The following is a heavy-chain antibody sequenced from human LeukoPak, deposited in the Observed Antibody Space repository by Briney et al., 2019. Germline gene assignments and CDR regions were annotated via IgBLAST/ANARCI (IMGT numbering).Heavy chain of an antibody. V-gene: IGHV4-34*01. CDR2: INHSGST. D-gene: IGHD6-19*01. CDR3: ARERDSSGWYRIYYFDY. Sequence: SETLSLTCAVYGVSFSGYYWSWIRQPPGKGLEWIGEINHSGSTNYNPSLKSRVTISVDTSKNQFSLKLSSVTAADTAVYYCARERDSSGWYRIYYFDYWGQGTLVTVSS. CDR1: GVSFSGYY. J-gene: IGHJ4*02.